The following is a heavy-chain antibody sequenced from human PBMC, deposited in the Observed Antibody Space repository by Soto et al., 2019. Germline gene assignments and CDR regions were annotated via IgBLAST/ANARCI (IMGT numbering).Heavy chain of an antibody. V-gene: IGHV4-34*01. CDR2: INHSGST. J-gene: IGHJ4*02. CDR3: ARAGYSYGKRFDY. CDR1: GGSFSGYY. Sequence: SETLSLTCAVYGGSFSGYYWSWIRQPPGKELEWIGEINHSGSTNYNPSLKSRVTISVDTSKNQFSLKLSSVTAADTAVYYCARAGYSYGKRFDYWGQGTLVTVSS. D-gene: IGHD5-18*01.